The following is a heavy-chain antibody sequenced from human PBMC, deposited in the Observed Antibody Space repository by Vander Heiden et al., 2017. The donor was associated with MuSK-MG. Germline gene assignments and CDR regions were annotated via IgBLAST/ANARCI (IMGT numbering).Heavy chain of an antibody. V-gene: IGHV3-30*18. J-gene: IGHJ4*02. D-gene: IGHD2-21*02. CDR1: GSTFSSYG. Sequence: QVQLVESGGGVVQPGRSLRPSCAASGSTFSSYGMHWVRQAPGKGLEWVAVISYDGSNKYYADSVKGRFTISRDNSKNTLYLQMNSLRAEDTAVYYCAKVLSAFVVVTAGDYWGQGTLVTVSS. CDR3: AKVLSAFVVVTAGDY. CDR2: ISYDGSNK.